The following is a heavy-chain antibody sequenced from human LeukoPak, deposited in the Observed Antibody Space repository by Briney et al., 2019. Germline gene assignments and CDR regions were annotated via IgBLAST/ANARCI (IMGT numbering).Heavy chain of an antibody. V-gene: IGHV4-39*01. Sequence: KTSETLSLTCTVSGGSISSSSYYWGWIRQPPGKGLEWIGSIYYSGSTYYNPSLKSRVTISVDTSKNQFSLKLSSVTAADTAVYYCARGLAWFGELSPYYFDYWGQGTLVTVSS. J-gene: IGHJ4*02. D-gene: IGHD3-10*01. CDR2: IYYSGST. CDR1: GGSISSSSYY. CDR3: ARGLAWFGELSPYYFDY.